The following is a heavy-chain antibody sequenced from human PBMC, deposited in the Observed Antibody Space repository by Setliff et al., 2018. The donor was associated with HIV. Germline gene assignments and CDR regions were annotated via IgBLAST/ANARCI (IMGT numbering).Heavy chain of an antibody. CDR3: ASEAWTSYRSSSGYYYYYMDV. CDR1: GDSVSSASYY. V-gene: IGHV4-61*01. J-gene: IGHJ6*03. D-gene: IGHD6-6*01. Sequence: SETLSLTCSVSGDSVSSASYYWSWIRQPPGKGLEWIGYIYYSGTTKYNPSLKSRVTISVDTSKNQFSLKLSSVTAADTAVYYCASEAWTSYRSSSGYYYYYMDVWGKGTTVTVSS. CDR2: IYYSGTT.